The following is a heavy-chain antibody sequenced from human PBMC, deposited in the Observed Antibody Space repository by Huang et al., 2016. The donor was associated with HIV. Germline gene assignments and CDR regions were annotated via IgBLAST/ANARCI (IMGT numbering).Heavy chain of an antibody. D-gene: IGHD5-18*01. J-gene: IGHJ4*02. V-gene: IGHV5-51*03. Sequence: EVQLVQSGAEVKKPGESLKISCKGSGFSFTNYWIGWVRQMPGKGLEGMGIIYPGDSDTTYSPSFRGKVTISANKSINTAYLQWNSLKASDSAMYYCARPLLGYSNGYYFDYWGQGTLVTVSS. CDR1: GFSFTNYW. CDR3: ARPLLGYSNGYYFDY. CDR2: IYPGDSDT.